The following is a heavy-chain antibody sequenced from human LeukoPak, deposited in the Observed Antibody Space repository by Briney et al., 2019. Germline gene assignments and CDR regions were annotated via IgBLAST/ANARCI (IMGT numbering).Heavy chain of an antibody. Sequence: GGSLRLSCAAPGFTFSSYSMNWVRQAPGKGLEWVSYISSSSSTIYYADSVKGRFTISRDNAKNSLYLQMNSLRAEDTAVYYCARLGRDIVVVTAIPHAFDIWGQGTMVTVSS. J-gene: IGHJ3*02. D-gene: IGHD2-21*02. CDR1: GFTFSSYS. V-gene: IGHV3-48*04. CDR2: ISSSSSTI. CDR3: ARLGRDIVVVTAIPHAFDI.